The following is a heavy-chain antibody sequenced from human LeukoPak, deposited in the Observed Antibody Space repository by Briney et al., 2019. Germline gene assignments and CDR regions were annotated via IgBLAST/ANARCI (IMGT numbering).Heavy chain of an antibody. V-gene: IGHV3-7*01. CDR1: GFTFDDYT. Sequence: GGSLRLSCAASGFTFDDYTMHWVRQAPGKGLEWVANIKQDGSEKYYVDSVKGRFTISRDNAKNSLFLQMNSLRAEDTALYYCARDWDAAAYWGQGTLVTVSS. CDR2: IKQDGSEK. D-gene: IGHD6-13*01. J-gene: IGHJ4*02. CDR3: ARDWDAAAY.